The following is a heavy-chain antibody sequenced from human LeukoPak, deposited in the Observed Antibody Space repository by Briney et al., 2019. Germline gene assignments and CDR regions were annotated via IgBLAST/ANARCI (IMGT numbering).Heavy chain of an antibody. CDR1: GFTFSSYA. CDR3: ARVADIVVVPAAHMDV. CDR2: ISYDGSNK. Sequence: GGSLRLSCAASGFTFSSYAMHWVRQAPGKGLEWVAVISYDGSNKYYADSVKGRFTISRDNAKNSLYLQMNSLRAEDTAVYYCARVADIVVVPAAHMDVWGKGTTVTVSS. J-gene: IGHJ6*03. D-gene: IGHD2-2*01. V-gene: IGHV3-30-3*01.